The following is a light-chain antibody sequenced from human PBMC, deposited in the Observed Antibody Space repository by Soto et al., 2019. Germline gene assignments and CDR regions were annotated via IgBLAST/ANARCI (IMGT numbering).Light chain of an antibody. V-gene: IGKV1-33*01. Sequence: IQMTQSPSSLSASVGDRVTITCQASEDIKNYLNWYQQKTGEAPNLLIYDVFKLESGVPSRFSGRRSGTDFTLTISSLQPEDIATYDCQQWENVPLTFGGGTKGEI. CDR1: EDIKNY. J-gene: IGKJ4*01. CDR3: QQWENVPLT. CDR2: DVF.